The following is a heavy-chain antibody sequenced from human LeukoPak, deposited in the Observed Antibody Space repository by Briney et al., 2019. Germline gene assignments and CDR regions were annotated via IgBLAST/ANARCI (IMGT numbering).Heavy chain of an antibody. D-gene: IGHD3-22*01. Sequence: ASVKVSCKASGYTFTSYGISWVRQAPGQGLEWMGWISAYNGNTNYAQKLQGRVTMTTDTSTSTAYMELRRLRSDDTAVYCCARAVYDSSGSEFDYWGQGALVAVSS. CDR2: ISAYNGNT. CDR1: GYTFTSYG. CDR3: ARAVYDSSGSEFDY. V-gene: IGHV1-18*04. J-gene: IGHJ4*02.